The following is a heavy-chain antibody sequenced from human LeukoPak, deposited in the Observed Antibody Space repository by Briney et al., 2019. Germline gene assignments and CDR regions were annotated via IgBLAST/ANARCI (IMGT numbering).Heavy chain of an antibody. V-gene: IGHV3-48*04. CDR1: GFTFSSYS. Sequence: GGSLRLSCAASGFTFSSYSMNWVCQAPGKGLEWVSYISSSSSTIYYADSVKGRFTISRDNAKNSLYLQMNSLRAEDTAVYYCARDLAYPQPGFYYYYYIDVWGKGTTVTVSS. CDR3: ARDLAYPQPGFYYYYYIDV. J-gene: IGHJ6*03. CDR2: ISSSSSTI. D-gene: IGHD6-13*01.